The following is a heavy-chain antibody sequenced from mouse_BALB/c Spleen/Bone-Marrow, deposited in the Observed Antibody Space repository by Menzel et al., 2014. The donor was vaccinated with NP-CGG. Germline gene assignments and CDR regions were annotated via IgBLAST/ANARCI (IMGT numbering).Heavy chain of an antibody. CDR1: GFNIKDTY. Sequence: VQLQQPGAELVKPGASVKLSCTASGFNIKDTYMHWVKQRPEQGLEWIGRIDPANGNTKYDPKFQGKATITADTSSNTAYLQLSSLTSEDTAVYYCARTAHENFDYWGQGTTLTVSS. V-gene: IGHV14-3*02. CDR2: IDPANGNT. J-gene: IGHJ2*01. CDR3: ARTAHENFDY. D-gene: IGHD1-2*01.